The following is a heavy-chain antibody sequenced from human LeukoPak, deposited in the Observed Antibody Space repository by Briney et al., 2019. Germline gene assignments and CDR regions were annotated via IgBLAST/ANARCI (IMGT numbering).Heavy chain of an antibody. CDR1: GFTFSSYS. D-gene: IGHD2-15*01. J-gene: IGHJ5*02. Sequence: PGGSLRLSCVASGFTFSSYSFNWVRQAPGEGLEWVAVISYDGSNKYYADSVKGRFTISRDNSKNTLYLQMNSLRAEDTAVYYCAKDWLTSIVVVVAATPVNWFDPWGQGTLVTVSS. V-gene: IGHV3-30*18. CDR2: ISYDGSNK. CDR3: AKDWLTSIVVVVAATPVNWFDP.